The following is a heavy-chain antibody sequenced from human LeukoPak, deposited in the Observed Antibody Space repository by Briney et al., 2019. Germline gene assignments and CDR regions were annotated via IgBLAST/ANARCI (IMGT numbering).Heavy chain of an antibody. CDR1: GFTFSRYW. J-gene: IGHJ4*02. CDR2: INIDGSSI. CDR3: GRGSGVADY. Sequence: GGSLRLSCVASGFTFSRYWMHWVRQAPGKGLVWVSRINIDGSSITYADSVKGRFTISRDNAKNTLYLQMTSLRVEDTAVYYCGRGSGVADYWGQGALVTVSS. D-gene: IGHD7-27*01. V-gene: IGHV3-74*03.